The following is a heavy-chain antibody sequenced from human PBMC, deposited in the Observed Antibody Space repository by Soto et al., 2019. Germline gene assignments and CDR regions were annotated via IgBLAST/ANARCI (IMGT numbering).Heavy chain of an antibody. CDR2: IYYSGST. CDR3: ARGREEVVPAANIFLDYYYYMDV. CDR1: GGSISSGGYY. Sequence: SETLSLTCTVSGGSISSGGYYWSWIRQHPGKGLEWIGYIYYSGSTYYNPSLKSRVTISVDTSKNQFSLKLSSVTAADTAVYYCARGREEVVPAANIFLDYYYYMDVWGKGTTVTVSS. D-gene: IGHD2-2*01. J-gene: IGHJ6*03. V-gene: IGHV4-31*03.